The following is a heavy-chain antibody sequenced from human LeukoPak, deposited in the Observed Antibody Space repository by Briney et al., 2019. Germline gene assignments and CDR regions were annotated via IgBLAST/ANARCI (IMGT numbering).Heavy chain of an antibody. CDR2: ISYDGSNK. CDR1: GFTFSSYG. V-gene: IGHV3-30*18. D-gene: IGHD3-22*01. Sequence: GRSLRLSCAASGFTFSSYGMHWVRQAPGKGLEWVAVISYDGSNKYYVDPVKGRFTISRDNSKNTLYLQMNTLRAEDTAVYYCAKDYYDSSGYLDDFDIWGQGTMVTVSS. J-gene: IGHJ3*02. CDR3: AKDYYDSSGYLDDFDI.